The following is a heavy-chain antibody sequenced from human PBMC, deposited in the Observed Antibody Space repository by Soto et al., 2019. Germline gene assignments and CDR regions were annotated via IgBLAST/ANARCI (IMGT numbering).Heavy chain of an antibody. CDR2: TSNDGSNK. CDR3: AQDGANEHNNGWPQGS. Sequence: PGGSLRLSCAASGFTLSGYGMHWVRQAPGKGLEWVAGTSNDGSNKYYGDSVKGRFTISKDNSKNTLFLQMNSMRTDDTAGYYCAQDGANEHNNGWPQGSWGQGTQVTVSS. J-gene: IGHJ4*02. CDR1: GFTLSGYG. D-gene: IGHD6-19*01. V-gene: IGHV3-30*18.